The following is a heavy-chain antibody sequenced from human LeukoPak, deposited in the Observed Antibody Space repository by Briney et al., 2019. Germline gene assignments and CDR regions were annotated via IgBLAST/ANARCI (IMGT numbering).Heavy chain of an antibody. CDR1: GFTFSSYS. D-gene: IGHD2-2*01. CDR3: AKLQTAVVPAATLGFDS. V-gene: IGHV3-23*01. J-gene: IGHJ4*02. Sequence: PGGSLRLSRAASGFTFSSYSMNWVRQAPGKGLEWVSAIGRSGANSYYATSVKGRFSVSRDNTKNTFHLQMNSLRAEDTAIYYCAKLQTAVVPAATLGFDSWGQGTLVTVSS. CDR2: IGRSGANS.